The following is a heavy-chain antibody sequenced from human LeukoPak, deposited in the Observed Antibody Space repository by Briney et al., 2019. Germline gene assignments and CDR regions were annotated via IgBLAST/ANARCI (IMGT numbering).Heavy chain of an antibody. V-gene: IGHV4-59*01. CDR2: IYYSGST. CDR1: GGSISSYY. CDR3: ARESYDSSLPPGWFDP. J-gene: IGHJ5*02. Sequence: PSETLSLTCTVSGGSISSYYWSWIRQPPGKGLEWIGYIYYSGSTNYNPSLKSRVTISVDTSKNQFSLKLSSVTAADTAVYYCARESYDSSLPPGWFDPWGQGTLVTVSS. D-gene: IGHD3-22*01.